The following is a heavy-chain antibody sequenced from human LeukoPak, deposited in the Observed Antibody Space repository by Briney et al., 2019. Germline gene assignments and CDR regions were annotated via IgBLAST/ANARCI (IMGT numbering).Heavy chain of an antibody. V-gene: IGHV1-69*04. D-gene: IGHD3-22*01. Sequence: ASVKVSCKASGGTFSSYAISWVRQAPGQGLEWMGRIIPILGIANYAQKFQGRVTITADKSTSTAYMELSSLRSEDTAVYYCARDSYYDSSGYYELEAFDIWGQGTMVTVSS. CDR3: ARDSYYDSSGYYELEAFDI. CDR1: GGTFSSYA. J-gene: IGHJ3*02. CDR2: IIPILGIA.